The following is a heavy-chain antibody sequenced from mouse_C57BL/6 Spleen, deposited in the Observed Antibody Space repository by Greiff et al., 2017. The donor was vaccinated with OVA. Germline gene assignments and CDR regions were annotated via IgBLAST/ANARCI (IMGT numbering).Heavy chain of an antibody. Sequence: EVQGVESGGGLVQPGGSLKLSCAASGFTFSDYYMYWVRQTPEKRLEWVAYISNGGGSTYYPDTVKGRFTISRDNAKNTLYLQMSRLKSEDTAMYYCARKGEGYGSSLYYFDYWGQGTTLTVSS. CDR3: ARKGEGYGSSLYYFDY. J-gene: IGHJ2*01. V-gene: IGHV5-12*01. D-gene: IGHD1-1*01. CDR2: ISNGGGST. CDR1: GFTFSDYY.